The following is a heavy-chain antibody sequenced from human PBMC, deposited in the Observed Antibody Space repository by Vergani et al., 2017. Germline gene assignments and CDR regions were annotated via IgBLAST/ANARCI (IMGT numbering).Heavy chain of an antibody. CDR1: GEPIRSGSHY. J-gene: IGHJ4*02. V-gene: IGHV4-61*02. Sequence: QVKLQESCPGLLKPSQILSLIRTVFGEPIRSGSHYWSWIRQPAGNGPEWIGHIHTGRSTDLNPSFKSRVSISVDTSKSQFSLKLNSVTVADTAVYYCARSRPYCTRGSCPAIWGQGTLVTVCS. CDR2: IHTGRST. CDR3: ARSRPYCTRGSCPAI. D-gene: IGHD2-8*01.